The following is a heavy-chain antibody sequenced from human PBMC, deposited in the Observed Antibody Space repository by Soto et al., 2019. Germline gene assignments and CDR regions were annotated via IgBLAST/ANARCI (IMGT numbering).Heavy chain of an antibody. CDR3: GRIPRYSFPTSDPLDN. D-gene: IGHD5-18*01. CDR2: IIPIFGTA. Sequence: QVHLLQSGPEMKKPGSSVTVSCKASGGTFNTYTFSWVRRAPGQGLEWMGSIIPIFGTANYAPSFQGRLSITADQSATTTDMELTSLTSEDTAFYYCGRIPRYSFPTSDPLDNWGQGTLVTVSS. V-gene: IGHV1-69*08. J-gene: IGHJ4*02. CDR1: GGTFNTYT.